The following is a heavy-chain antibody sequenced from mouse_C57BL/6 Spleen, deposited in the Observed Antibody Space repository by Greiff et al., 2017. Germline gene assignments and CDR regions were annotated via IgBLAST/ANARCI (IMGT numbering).Heavy chain of an antibody. CDR1: GYTFTDYY. CDR2: INPNNGGT. J-gene: IGHJ3*01. CDR3: AGGNPWFAY. D-gene: IGHD2-1*01. V-gene: IGHV1-26*01. Sequence: EVQLQQSGPELVKPGASVKISCKASGYTFTDYYMNWVKQSHGKSLEWIGDINPNNGGTSYNQKFKGKATLTVDKSSSTASMELRRLTSEDSAVYYCAGGNPWFAYWGQGTLVTVSA.